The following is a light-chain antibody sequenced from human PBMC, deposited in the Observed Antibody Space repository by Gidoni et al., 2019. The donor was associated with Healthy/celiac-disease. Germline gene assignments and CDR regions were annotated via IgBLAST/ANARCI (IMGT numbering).Light chain of an antibody. CDR1: QSLLHSNGYNY. CDR2: LGS. Sequence: DIAMTQSPLSLPVTPGEPASISCRSSQSLLHSNGYNYLDWYLQKPGQSPQLLIYLGSNRASGVPDRFSGGGSGTDFTLKISRVEAEDVGVYYCMQALQTPAFGPGTKVDIK. CDR3: MQALQTPA. V-gene: IGKV2-28*01. J-gene: IGKJ3*01.